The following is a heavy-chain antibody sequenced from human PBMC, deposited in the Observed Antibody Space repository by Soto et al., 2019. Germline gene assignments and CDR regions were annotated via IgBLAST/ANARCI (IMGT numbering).Heavy chain of an antibody. CDR2: IYYSGST. D-gene: IGHD3-16*02. J-gene: IGHJ3*02. CDR1: GGSISSSSYY. V-gene: IGHV4-39*01. CDR3: ARNLAVYDYIWGSYRYTDAFDI. Sequence: SETLSLTCTVSGGSISSSSYYWGWIRQPPGKGLEWIGSIYYSGSTYYNPSLKSRVTISVDTSKNQFSLKLSSVTAADTAVYYCARNLAVYDYIWGSYRYTDAFDIRGQGTMVTVSS.